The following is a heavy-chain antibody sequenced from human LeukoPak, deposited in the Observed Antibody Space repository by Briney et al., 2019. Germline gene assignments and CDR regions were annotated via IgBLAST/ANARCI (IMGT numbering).Heavy chain of an antibody. Sequence: YXXSSGSTIYYADSVKGRFTISRDNAKNSLYLQMNSLRAEDTAVYYCARARTPIVVVTGELDYWGQGTLVTVSS. V-gene: IGHV3-11*01. CDR3: ARARTPIVVVTGELDY. CDR2: XXSSGSTI. D-gene: IGHD2-21*02. J-gene: IGHJ4*02.